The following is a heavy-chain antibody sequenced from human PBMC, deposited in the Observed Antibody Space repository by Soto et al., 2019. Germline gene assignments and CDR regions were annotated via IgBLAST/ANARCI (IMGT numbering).Heavy chain of an antibody. CDR1: GFTFSTYT. CDR2: ISSTSAYM. Sequence: EVHLVESGGGLVEPGGSLRLFCAASGFTFSTYTMTWVRQAPGKGLEWVSSISSTSAYMYYADSVKGRFTISRDNPRKSVYRQMNGLSAEDTAVYYCAREGTYCAGGSCFSTPYFDYWGQGTLVTVSS. D-gene: IGHD2-15*01. J-gene: IGHJ4*02. CDR3: AREGTYCAGGSCFSTPYFDY. V-gene: IGHV3-21*01.